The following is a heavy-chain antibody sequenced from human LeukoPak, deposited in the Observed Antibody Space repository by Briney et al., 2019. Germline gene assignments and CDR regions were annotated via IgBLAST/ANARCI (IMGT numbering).Heavy chain of an antibody. J-gene: IGHJ5*02. CDR2: ISYDGSNK. Sequence: PGGSLRLSCAASGFTFSSYAMHWVRQAPGKGLEWVAVISYDGSNKYYADSVKGRFTISRDNSKNTLYLQMNSLRAEDTAVYYCARDHKGSGELESHNWFDPWGQGTLVTVSS. D-gene: IGHD3-10*01. V-gene: IGHV3-30-3*01. CDR3: ARDHKGSGELESHNWFDP. CDR1: GFTFSSYA.